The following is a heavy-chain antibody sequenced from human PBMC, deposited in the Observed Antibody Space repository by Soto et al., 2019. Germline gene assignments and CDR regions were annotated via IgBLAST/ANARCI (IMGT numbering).Heavy chain of an antibody. D-gene: IGHD6-13*01. V-gene: IGHV4-39*01. Sequence: SETLSLTCTVSGGSISSSSCYWGWIRQPPGKGLEWIGSIYYSGSTYYNPSLKSRVTISVDTSKNQFSLKLSSVTAADTAVYYCARHWSLSSSWYNLAYYYYYGMDVWGQGTTVTVSS. CDR1: GGSISSSSCY. J-gene: IGHJ6*02. CDR3: ARHWSLSSSWYNLAYYYYYGMDV. CDR2: IYYSGST.